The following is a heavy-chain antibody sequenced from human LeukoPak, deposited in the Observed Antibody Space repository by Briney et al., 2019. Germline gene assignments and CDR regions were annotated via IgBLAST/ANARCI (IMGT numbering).Heavy chain of an antibody. CDR2: ISGSGGST. CDR1: GFTFSSYG. CDR3: ARVRVWGSYRRRLDLYYFDY. D-gene: IGHD3-16*02. J-gene: IGHJ4*02. Sequence: GGSLRLSCAASGFTFSSYGMSWVRQAPGKGLEWVSAISGSGGSTYYADSVKGRFTISRDNSKNTLYLQMNSLRADDTAVYYCARVRVWGSYRRRLDLYYFDYWGQGTLVTVSS. V-gene: IGHV3-23*01.